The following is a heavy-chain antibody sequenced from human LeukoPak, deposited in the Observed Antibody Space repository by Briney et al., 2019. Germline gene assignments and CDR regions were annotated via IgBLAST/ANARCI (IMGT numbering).Heavy chain of an antibody. CDR2: ISGNGRST. D-gene: IGHD1-26*01. Sequence: GGSLRLSCAASGFTFSSYAMSWVRQGPGKGLEWVSGISGNGRSTYYADSVKGRFTISRDNSRNTLYLQMNSLRAEDTALYYCAARSGISPYYIDYWGQGILVTVSS. V-gene: IGHV3-23*01. CDR1: GFTFSSYA. CDR3: AARSGISPYYIDY. J-gene: IGHJ4*02.